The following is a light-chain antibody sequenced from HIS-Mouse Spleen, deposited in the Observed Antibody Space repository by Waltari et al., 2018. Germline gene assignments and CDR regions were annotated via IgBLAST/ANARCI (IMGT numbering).Light chain of an antibody. CDR2: EAS. Sequence: SYELTQPPSVSVSPGQTARITCSGDALPKKYAYWYQQKSGHAPVLVIYEASKRPSGIPERFSGSSSGTMATLTISGAQVEDEADYYCYSTDSSGNHRVFGGGTKLTVL. J-gene: IGLJ2*01. CDR3: YSTDSSGNHRV. CDR1: ALPKKY. V-gene: IGLV3-10*01.